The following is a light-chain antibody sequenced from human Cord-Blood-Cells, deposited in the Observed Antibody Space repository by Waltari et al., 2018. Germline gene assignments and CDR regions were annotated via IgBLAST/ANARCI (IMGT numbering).Light chain of an antibody. CDR3: QQYDNLLT. V-gene: IGKV1-33*01. CDR1: QDISNY. CDR2: DAS. Sequence: IQMNQSPSYLSASVGDRVTITCQATQDISNYLNWYQQKPGKAPKLLIYDASNLETGVPSRFSGSGSGTDFTFTISSLQPEDIATYYCQQYDNLLTFGGGTKVEIK. J-gene: IGKJ4*01.